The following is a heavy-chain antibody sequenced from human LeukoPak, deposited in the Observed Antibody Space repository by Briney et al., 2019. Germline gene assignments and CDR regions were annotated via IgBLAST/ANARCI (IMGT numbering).Heavy chain of an antibody. CDR1: GGSISSSNW. D-gene: IGHD3-16*02. V-gene: IGHV4-4*02. J-gene: IGHJ4*02. CDR3: ARGPIGFFDY. CDR2: IYHSGST. Sequence: SSGTLSLTCAVSGGSISSSNWWSWVRQPPGKGLEWIGEIYHSGSTNYNPSLKSRVTISIDMSKNQFSLKLSSVTAADTAVYFCARGPIGFFDYWGQGPLVTVSS.